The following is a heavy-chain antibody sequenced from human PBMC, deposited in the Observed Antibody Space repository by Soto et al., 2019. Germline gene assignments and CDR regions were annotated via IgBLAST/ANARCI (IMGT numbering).Heavy chain of an antibody. CDR1: GFTFRSYW. J-gene: IGHJ4*02. V-gene: IGHV3-74*01. CDR2: INSDGSST. CDR3: TRRGPEGVVPAAQRFDY. D-gene: IGHD2-2*01. Sequence: GGSLRLSCAASGFTFRSYWMHWVRQAPGKGLVWVSRINSDGSSTSYADSVKGRFTISRDNAKNTLYLQMNSLRAEDTAVYYCTRRGPEGVVPAAQRFDYWGQGTLVTVSS.